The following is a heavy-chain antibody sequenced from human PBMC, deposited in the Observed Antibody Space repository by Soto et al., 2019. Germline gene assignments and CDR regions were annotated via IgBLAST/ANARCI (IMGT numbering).Heavy chain of an antibody. J-gene: IGHJ4*02. Sequence: PSETLSLTCTVSGGSISSYYWSWIRQPPGKGLEWIGYIYYSGSTNYNPSLKSRVTISVDTSKNQFSLKLSSVTAADTAVYYCARTYGSSRAPENYWGQGTLVTVSS. V-gene: IGHV4-59*08. CDR3: ARTYGSSRAPENY. D-gene: IGHD6-6*01. CDR1: GGSISSYY. CDR2: IYYSGST.